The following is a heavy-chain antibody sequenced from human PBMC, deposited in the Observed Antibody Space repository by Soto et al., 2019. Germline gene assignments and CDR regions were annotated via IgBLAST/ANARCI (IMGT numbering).Heavy chain of an antibody. D-gene: IGHD3-3*01. CDR1: GFTFSSYG. Sequence: QVQLVESGGGVVQPGRSLRLSCAASGFTFSSYGMHWVRQAPGKGLEWVAVISYDGSNKYYADSVKGRFTISRDNSKNTLYLQMNSLRDEDTAVYYCAKVESDFWSGYYISFYYGMDVWGQGTTVTVSS. V-gene: IGHV3-30*18. J-gene: IGHJ6*02. CDR2: ISYDGSNK. CDR3: AKVESDFWSGYYISFYYGMDV.